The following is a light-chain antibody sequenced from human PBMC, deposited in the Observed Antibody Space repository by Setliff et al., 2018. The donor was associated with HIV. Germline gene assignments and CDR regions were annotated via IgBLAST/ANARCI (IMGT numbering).Light chain of an antibody. Sequence: QSALTQSPSASGTPGQRVTISCSGSSSNFEGIAVNWYQQFPGTAPKLLIYNNNQRPSGVPDRFSGSKSGTSASLAISGLRSEDEADYYCAAWGDRLNVYWVFGGGTKVTVL. V-gene: IGLV1-44*01. CDR3: AAWGDRLNVYWV. CDR2: NNN. J-gene: IGLJ3*02. CDR1: SSNFEGIA.